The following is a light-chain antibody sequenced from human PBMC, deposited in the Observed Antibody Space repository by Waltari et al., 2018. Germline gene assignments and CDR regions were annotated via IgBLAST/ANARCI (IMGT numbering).Light chain of an antibody. CDR2: WAS. CDR1: QSVLYSSNTKNY. CDR3: QQHYSAPPT. J-gene: IGKJ4*01. Sequence: DIVMTQSPDSLAVSLGERATINCKSSQSVLYSSNTKNYLAWYQQKPGQPPKLLIYWASTRESGVPDRFSGSGSGTDFTLTISSLQAEDVAVYYCQQHYSAPPTFGGGTKVEIK. V-gene: IGKV4-1*01.